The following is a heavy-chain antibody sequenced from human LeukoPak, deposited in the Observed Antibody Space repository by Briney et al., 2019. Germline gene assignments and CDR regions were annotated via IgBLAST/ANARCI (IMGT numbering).Heavy chain of an antibody. J-gene: IGHJ4*02. CDR2: ISAYNGNT. CDR1: GYTFTSYG. CDR3: ARANDDFWSFRY. Sequence: VASVKVSCKASGYTFTSYGISWVRQAPGQGLEWMGWISAYNGNTNYAQKLQGRVTMTTDTSTSTAYMELRSPRSEDTAVYYCARANDDFWSFRYWGQGTLVTVSS. V-gene: IGHV1-18*01. D-gene: IGHD3-3*01.